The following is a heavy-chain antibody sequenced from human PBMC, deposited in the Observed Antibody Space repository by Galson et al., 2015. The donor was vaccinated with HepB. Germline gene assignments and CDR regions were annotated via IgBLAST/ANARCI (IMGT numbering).Heavy chain of an antibody. CDR3: ARTRDATWFGELFPGVGPQANWFDP. J-gene: IGHJ5*02. V-gene: IGHV6-1*01. CDR2: TYYRSKWYN. CDR1: GDSVSSNSAA. D-gene: IGHD3-10*01. Sequence: CAISGDSVSSNSAAWNWIRQSPSRGLEWLGRTYYRSKWYNDYAVSVKSRITINPDTSKNQFSLQLNSVTPEDTAVYYCARTRDATWFGELFPGVGPQANWFDPRGQGTLVTVSS.